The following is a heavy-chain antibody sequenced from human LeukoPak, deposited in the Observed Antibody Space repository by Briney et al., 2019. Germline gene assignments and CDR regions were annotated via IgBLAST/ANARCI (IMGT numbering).Heavy chain of an antibody. CDR3: ARLGVWGSYRAPVDY. Sequence: SETLSLTCAVSGGSFSGYYWSWIRQPPGKGLEWIGEINHSGSTNYNPYLKSRVTISVDTSKNQFSLKLSSVTAADTAVYYCARLGVWGSYRAPVDYWGQGTLVTVSS. V-gene: IGHV4-34*01. CDR2: INHSGST. CDR1: GGSFSGYY. J-gene: IGHJ4*02. D-gene: IGHD3-16*02.